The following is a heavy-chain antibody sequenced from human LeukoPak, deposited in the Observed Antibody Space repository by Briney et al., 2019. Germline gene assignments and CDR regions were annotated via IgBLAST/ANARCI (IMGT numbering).Heavy chain of an antibody. CDR3: ASGNYYDSSGYYSY. V-gene: IGHV4-59*10. Sequence: SETLSLTCAVYGGSFSGYYWSWIRQPAGKGLEWIGRIYTSGSTNYNPSLKSRVTISVDTSKNQFSLKLSSVTAADTAVYYCASGNYYDSSGYYSYWGQGTLVTVSS. CDR2: IYTSGST. CDR1: GGSFSGYY. D-gene: IGHD3-22*01. J-gene: IGHJ4*02.